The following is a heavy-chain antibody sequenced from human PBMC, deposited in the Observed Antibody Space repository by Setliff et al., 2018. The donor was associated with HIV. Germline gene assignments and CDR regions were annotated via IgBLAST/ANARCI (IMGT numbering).Heavy chain of an antibody. CDR1: GYSITTGYQ. D-gene: IGHD2-15*01. CDR3: ARQDIILDY. Sequence: SGPTLVNPSETLSLNCAVSGYSITTGYQWGWIRQPPGKGLEWIGWIYYSGNTRYNPSLKSRVTISLDTSKNQFSLKVNSVTAADTAVYYCARQDIILDYWGQGTLVTVSS. CDR2: IYYSGNT. J-gene: IGHJ4*02. V-gene: IGHV4-38-2*01.